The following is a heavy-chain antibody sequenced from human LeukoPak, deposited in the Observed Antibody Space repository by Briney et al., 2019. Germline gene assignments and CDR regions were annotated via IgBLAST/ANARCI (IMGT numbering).Heavy chain of an antibody. V-gene: IGHV4-4*02. Sequence: SETLSLTCALSGGSISGSSWWNWFRQPPGKGLEWIGEIYHNGNTTHNVSLRSRVTISVDTSKNQFSLKLSSVTAADTAVYYCASSYGDYVLNWFDPWGQGTLVTVSS. CDR2: IYHNGNT. CDR1: GGSISGSSW. CDR3: ASSYGDYVLNWFDP. D-gene: IGHD4-17*01. J-gene: IGHJ5*02.